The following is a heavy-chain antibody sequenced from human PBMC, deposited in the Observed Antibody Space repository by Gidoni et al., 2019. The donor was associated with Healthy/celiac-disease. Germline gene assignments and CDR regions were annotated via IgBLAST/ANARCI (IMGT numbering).Heavy chain of an antibody. CDR1: GGSFIGYY. J-gene: IGHJ6*02. CDR2: INHSGST. CDR3: ARGLVGATNYYYYYGMDV. Sequence: QVQLQQWGAGLLKPSETLSLTCAVYGGSFIGYYWSWIRQPPGKGLEWIGEINHSGSTNYNPSLKSRVTISVDTSKNQFSLKLSSVTAADTAVYYCARGLVGATNYYYYYGMDVWGQGTTVTVSS. D-gene: IGHD1-26*01. V-gene: IGHV4-34*01.